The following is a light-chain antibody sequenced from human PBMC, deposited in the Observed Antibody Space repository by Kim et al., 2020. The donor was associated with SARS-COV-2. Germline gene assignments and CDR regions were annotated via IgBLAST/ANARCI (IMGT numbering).Light chain of an antibody. CDR2: KVS. J-gene: IGKJ2*01. V-gene: IGKV2-30*01. Sequence: DVVMTQSPLSLPVTLGQPASISCRSSQSLEYNDGNTYLNWFHQRPGQSPRRLIYKVSNRDSGVPDRFSGTDSGTDFTLKISRVEAEDVGVYYCMQGTHWPYTFGQGTKLEI. CDR3: MQGTHWPYT. CDR1: QSLEYNDGNTY.